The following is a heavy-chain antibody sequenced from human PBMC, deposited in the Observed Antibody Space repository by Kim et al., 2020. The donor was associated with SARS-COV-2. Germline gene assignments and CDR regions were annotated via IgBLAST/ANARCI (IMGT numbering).Heavy chain of an antibody. V-gene: IGHV1-2*02. CDR1: GYTFTGYY. CDR3: ARDQRYSSSWHTGDY. D-gene: IGHD6-13*01. J-gene: IGHJ4*02. CDR2: INPNSGGT. Sequence: ASVKVSCKASGYTFTGYYMHWVRQAPGQGLEWMGWINPNSGGTNYAQKFQGRVTMTRDTSISTAYMELSRLRSDDTAVYYCARDQRYSSSWHTGDYWGQGTLVTVSS.